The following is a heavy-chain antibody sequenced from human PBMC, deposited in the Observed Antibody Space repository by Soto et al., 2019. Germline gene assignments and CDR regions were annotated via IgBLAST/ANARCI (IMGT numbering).Heavy chain of an antibody. J-gene: IGHJ4*02. D-gene: IGHD5-18*01. CDR3: ATQPDY. CDR1: GCSITTDGYY. CDR2: IYYSGTT. V-gene: IGHV4-31*03. Sequence: QVQLQESGPGLMKPSPTLSLTCTVSGCSITTDGYYWIWTRQHPGKGLEWIGYIYYSGTTYYNPALKGRVALPVETPKTQFATRPSSVTVSSRAVYYCATQPDYLGEGTLGTVS.